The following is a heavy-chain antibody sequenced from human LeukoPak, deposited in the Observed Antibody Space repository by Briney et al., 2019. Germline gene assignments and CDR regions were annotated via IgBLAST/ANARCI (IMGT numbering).Heavy chain of an antibody. Sequence: TLSLTCTVSGGSISRGSYYWSWLRQPAGKGLEWIGRIYTSGSTNYNPSLKSRVTISVDTSKNQFSLTLSSVTAADTTVYYCTSGYCSGGSCSPNLFDSWGQGTLVTVSS. J-gene: IGHJ4*02. CDR3: TSGYCSGGSCSPNLFDS. CDR1: GGSISRGSYY. D-gene: IGHD2-15*01. V-gene: IGHV4-61*02. CDR2: IYTSGST.